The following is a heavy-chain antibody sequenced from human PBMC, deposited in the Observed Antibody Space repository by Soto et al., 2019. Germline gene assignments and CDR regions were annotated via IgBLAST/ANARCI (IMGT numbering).Heavy chain of an antibody. D-gene: IGHD3-16*02. CDR3: AMSGFGELSPYYYYYGMDV. J-gene: IGHJ6*02. V-gene: IGHV1-2*02. Sequence: GASVKVSCKASGYTFTGYYMHWVRQAPGQGLEWMGWINPNSGGTNYAQKFQGRVTMTRDTSISTAYMELSRLRSDDTAVYYCAMSGFGELSPYYYYYGMDVWGQGTTVTVSS. CDR2: INPNSGGT. CDR1: GYTFTGYY.